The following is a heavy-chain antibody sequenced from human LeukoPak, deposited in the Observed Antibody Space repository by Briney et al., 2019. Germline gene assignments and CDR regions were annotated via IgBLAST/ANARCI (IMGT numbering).Heavy chain of an antibody. J-gene: IGHJ1*01. CDR1: GGSISTYY. CDR2: IYHSGST. V-gene: IGHV4-59*01. D-gene: IGHD6-6*01. Sequence: SETLSPTCTVSGGSISTYYWNWIRQPPGKGLEWIGYIYHSGSTNYNPSLQSRVTISVDTSKNQFSLNLNSVTAADTAVYYCARGGAARLHFQKWGQGTLVTVSS. CDR3: ARGGAARLHFQK.